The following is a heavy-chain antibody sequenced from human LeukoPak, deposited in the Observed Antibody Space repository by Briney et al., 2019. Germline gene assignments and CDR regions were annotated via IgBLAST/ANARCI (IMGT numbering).Heavy chain of an antibody. CDR3: ARVIFLEWFTDY. CDR2: IYYSGST. CDR1: GGSISSGDYY. V-gene: IGHV4-30-4*01. Sequence: SSETLSLTCTVSGGSISSGDYYWSWTRQPPGKGLEWIGYIYYSGSTYYNPSLKSRVTISVDTSKNQFSLKLSSVTAADTAVYYCARVIFLEWFTDYWGQGTLVTVSS. J-gene: IGHJ4*02. D-gene: IGHD3-3*01.